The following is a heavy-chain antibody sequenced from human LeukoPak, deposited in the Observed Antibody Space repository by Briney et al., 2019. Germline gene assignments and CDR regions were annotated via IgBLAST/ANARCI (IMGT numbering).Heavy chain of an antibody. CDR2: ISHTGST. V-gene: IGHV4-34*01. CDR1: GGSFSGFY. Sequence: SETLSLTCAVYGGSFSGFYWCWIRQPPGMGLERIGEISHTGSTIYNPSLRGRVTISIDKSKNQFSLKVNSVTAADTAVYYCVRDRPYYYDSSGYPGEGFGPWGQGTLVTVSS. CDR3: VRDRPYYYDSSGYPGEGFGP. J-gene: IGHJ5*02. D-gene: IGHD3-22*01.